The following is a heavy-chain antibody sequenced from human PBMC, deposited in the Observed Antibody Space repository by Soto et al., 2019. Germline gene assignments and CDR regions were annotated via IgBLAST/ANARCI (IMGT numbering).Heavy chain of an antibody. CDR2: INSDGSST. CDR3: ARVRIAARRGNWFDP. CDR1: GLTFSSHG. D-gene: IGHD6-6*01. Sequence: PGGSLRLSCAASGLTFSSHGLNWVRQAPGKGLEWVSRINSDGSSTSYADSVKGRFTISRDNAKNTLYLQMNSLRAEDTAVYYCARVRIAARRGNWFDPWGQGTLVTVSS. J-gene: IGHJ5*02. V-gene: IGHV3-74*01.